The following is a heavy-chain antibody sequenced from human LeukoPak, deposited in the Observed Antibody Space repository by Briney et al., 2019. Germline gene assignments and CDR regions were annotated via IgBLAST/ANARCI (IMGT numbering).Heavy chain of an antibody. Sequence: SGPTLVKPTQTLTLTCTFSDFSLSTPGMGVGWIRQPPGKALEWLAFIYYNYDKRYSPSLRSRLTITRDTSKNQVVLAMTNMDPVDTATYYCAHLVVTIDWRSYFDYWGQGAPVTVSS. D-gene: IGHD3-9*01. CDR2: IYYNYDK. CDR1: DFSLSTPGMG. CDR3: AHLVVTIDWRSYFDY. V-gene: IGHV2-5*01. J-gene: IGHJ4*02.